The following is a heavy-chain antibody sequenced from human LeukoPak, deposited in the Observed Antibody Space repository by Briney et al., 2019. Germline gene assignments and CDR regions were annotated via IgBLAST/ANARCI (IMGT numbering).Heavy chain of an antibody. CDR3: ARDHKGPYYYGSGSYLHKGGASDY. V-gene: IGHV1-2*02. D-gene: IGHD3-10*01. J-gene: IGHJ4*02. CDR2: INPNSGGT. CDR1: GYTFTGYY. Sequence: ASVKVSCKASGYTFTGYYMHWVRQAPGQGLEWMGWINPNSGGTNYAQKFQGRVTMTRDTSISTAYMELSRLRSDDTAVYYCARDHKGPYYYGSGSYLHKGGASDYWGQGTLVTVSS.